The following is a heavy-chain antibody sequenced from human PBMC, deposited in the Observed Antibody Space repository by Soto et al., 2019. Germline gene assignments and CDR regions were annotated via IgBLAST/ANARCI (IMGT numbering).Heavy chain of an antibody. V-gene: IGHV1-46*01. J-gene: IGHJ4*02. D-gene: IGHD2-2*01. CDR1: GYTFSNHY. CDR2: INPSGGST. Sequence: ASVKVSCKASGYTFSNHYIHWVRQVPGQGLEWMGVINPSGGSTHFAQKFQGRVTMTRVTSTSTVYMEVTSLRSEDTAVYYCARGDYVVIPPAHSRFYYWGQGTLVTVSS. CDR3: ARGDYVVIPPAHSRFYY.